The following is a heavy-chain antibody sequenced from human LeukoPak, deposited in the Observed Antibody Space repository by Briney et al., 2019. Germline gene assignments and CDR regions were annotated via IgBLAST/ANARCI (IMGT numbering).Heavy chain of an antibody. D-gene: IGHD6-13*01. Sequence: SETLSLTCSVSGGSISSYYWSWIRQPPGKGLEWIGYIYTSGSTNYNPSLKSRVTISVDTSKNQFSLKLSSVTAADTAVYYCARRVHIAALYDAFDIWGQGTMVTVSS. V-gene: IGHV4-4*09. CDR3: ARRVHIAALYDAFDI. CDR1: GGSISSYY. CDR2: IYTSGST. J-gene: IGHJ3*02.